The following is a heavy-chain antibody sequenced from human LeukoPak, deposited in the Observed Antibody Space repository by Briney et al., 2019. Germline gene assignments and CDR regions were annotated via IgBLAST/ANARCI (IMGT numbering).Heavy chain of an antibody. CDR3: ARDRSSSHLDY. Sequence: ASVKVSCKASGGTFSSYAISWVRQAPGQGLEWMGGIIPMFGTANYAQKFQGRVTITADESTSTAFMEVSSLRSEDTAVYYCARDRSSSHLDYWGQGTLVTVSS. CDR1: GGTFSSYA. D-gene: IGHD6-13*01. V-gene: IGHV1-69*13. CDR2: IIPMFGTA. J-gene: IGHJ4*02.